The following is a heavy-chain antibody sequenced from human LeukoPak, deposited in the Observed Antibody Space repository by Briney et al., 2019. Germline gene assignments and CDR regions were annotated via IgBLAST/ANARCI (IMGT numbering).Heavy chain of an antibody. CDR3: ARDLSCSGGSCYSHYYYYMDV. CDR2: IILIFGTA. CDR1: GGTFSSYA. V-gene: IGHV1-69*06. Sequence: GASVKVSCKASGGTFSSYAISWVRQAPGQGLEWMGRIILIFGTANYAQKFQGRVTITADKSTSTAYMELSSLRSEDTAVYYCARDLSCSGGSCYSHYYYYMDVWGKGTTVTVSS. J-gene: IGHJ6*03. D-gene: IGHD2-15*01.